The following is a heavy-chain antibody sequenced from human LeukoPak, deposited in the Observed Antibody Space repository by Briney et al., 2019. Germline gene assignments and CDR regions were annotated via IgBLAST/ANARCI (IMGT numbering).Heavy chain of an antibody. J-gene: IGHJ5*02. D-gene: IGHD6-6*01. Sequence: SETLSLTCAVYGGSFSGYYWSWIRQPPGKGLEWIGEINHSGSTNYNPSLKSRVTISVDTSKNQFSLKLSSVTAADTAVYYCARDSSSSAGWFDPWGQGTLVTVSS. V-gene: IGHV4-34*01. CDR3: ARDSSSSAGWFDP. CDR1: GGSFSGYY. CDR2: INHSGST.